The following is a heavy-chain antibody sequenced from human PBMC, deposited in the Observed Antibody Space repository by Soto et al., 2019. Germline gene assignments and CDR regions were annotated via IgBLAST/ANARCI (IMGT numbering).Heavy chain of an antibody. V-gene: IGHV3-30*18. D-gene: IGHD5-12*01. CDR1: GFRFGAYA. CDR2: ISEDGIRK. J-gene: IGHJ4*02. CDR3: AKVREDLVLLVALDS. Sequence: QVQLVESGGGVVQPGKSVRLSCAASGFRFGAYAMHWVRQAPGKGLEWVAVISEDGIRKYYRDSVKGRFTISRDNSKNTLFLQMDRLRLEYTAVYSCAKVREDLVLLVALDSWGQGTRVTVSS.